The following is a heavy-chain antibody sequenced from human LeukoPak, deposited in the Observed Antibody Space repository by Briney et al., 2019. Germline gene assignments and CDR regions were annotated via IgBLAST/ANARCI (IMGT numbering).Heavy chain of an antibody. CDR2: ISAYNGNT. Sequence: ASVKVSCKASGYTFTSYGISWVRQAPGQGLEWMGWISAYNGNTNYAQKLQGRVTMTTDTSTSTAYMELRSLRSDDTAVYYCARQVDTAMVEGGFDYWGQGTLDTVSS. V-gene: IGHV1-18*01. D-gene: IGHD5-18*01. J-gene: IGHJ4*02. CDR1: GYTFTSYG. CDR3: ARQVDTAMVEGGFDY.